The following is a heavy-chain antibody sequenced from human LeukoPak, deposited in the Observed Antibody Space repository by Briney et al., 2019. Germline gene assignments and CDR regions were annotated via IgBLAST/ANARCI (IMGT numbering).Heavy chain of an antibody. D-gene: IGHD3-3*01. CDR2: IYHSGST. CDR1: GYSISSGYY. Sequence: SETLSLTCTVSGYSISSGYYWGWIRQPLGKGLEWSGSIYHSGSTYYNPSLKSRVTISVDTSENKFSLKLSSVPAADTAVYYCARDLISMRIFGVVSEAGFDPWGQGTLVTVSS. V-gene: IGHV4-38-2*02. CDR3: ARDLISMRIFGVVSEAGFDP. J-gene: IGHJ5*02.